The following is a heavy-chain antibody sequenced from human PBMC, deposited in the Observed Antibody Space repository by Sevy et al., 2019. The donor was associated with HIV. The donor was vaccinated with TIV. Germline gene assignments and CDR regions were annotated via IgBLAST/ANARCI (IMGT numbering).Heavy chain of an antibody. CDR3: AKDLDIVAVVAAIRLSY. CDR2: LSGTGGST. J-gene: IGHJ4*02. CDR1: GFTFRNYA. V-gene: IGHV3-23*01. Sequence: GGSLRLSCAASGFTFRNYAMSWVRQAPGKGLEWVSALSGTGGSTYYADSVKGRFTISRDNSKNTLYLQMNSLRVEDTAVYYCAKDLDIVAVVAAIRLSYWGQGTLVTVSS. D-gene: IGHD2-2*01.